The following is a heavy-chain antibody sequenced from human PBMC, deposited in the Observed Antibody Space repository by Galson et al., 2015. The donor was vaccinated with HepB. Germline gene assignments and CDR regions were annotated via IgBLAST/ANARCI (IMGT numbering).Heavy chain of an antibody. CDR2: FDPEDGET. CDR1: GYTLTELS. V-gene: IGHV1-24*01. CDR3: ATAVTTVTTPGWNFDY. Sequence: SVKVSCKVSGYTLTELSMHWVRQAPGKGLEWMGGFDPEDGETIYAQKFQVRVTMTEDTSTDTAYMELSSLRSEDTAVYYCATAVTTVTTPGWNFDYWGQGTLVTVSS. D-gene: IGHD4-17*01. J-gene: IGHJ4*02.